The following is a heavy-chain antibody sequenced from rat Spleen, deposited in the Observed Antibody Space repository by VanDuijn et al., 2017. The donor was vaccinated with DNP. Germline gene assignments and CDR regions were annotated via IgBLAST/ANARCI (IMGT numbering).Heavy chain of an antibody. CDR1: GFNFNDYW. CDR3: TREGYYYSGDVGVMDA. Sequence: EVKLVESGGGLVQPGRSLKLSCTASGFNFNDYWMGWVRQAPGKGLEWNGEINKDSSKINYTPSLKDKFTISRDNAQNTLYMQMSKLGCEYTAIYYCTREGYYYSGDVGVMDAWGQGDSVTVSS. J-gene: IGHJ4*01. CDR2: INKDSSKI. D-gene: IGHD1-1*01. V-gene: IGHV4-2*01.